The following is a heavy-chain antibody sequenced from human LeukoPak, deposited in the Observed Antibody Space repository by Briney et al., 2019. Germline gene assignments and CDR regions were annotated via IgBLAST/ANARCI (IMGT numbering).Heavy chain of an antibody. CDR2: ISSSGSTI. Sequence: PGGSLKLSCAASGFTFSDYYMSWIRQAPGKGLEWVSYISSSGSTIYYADSVKGRFTISRDNAKNSLYLQMNSLRAEDTAVYYCARIAVAGFDLAPWGQGTLVTVSS. CDR3: ARIAVAGFDLAP. D-gene: IGHD6-19*01. J-gene: IGHJ4*02. V-gene: IGHV3-11*04. CDR1: GFTFSDYY.